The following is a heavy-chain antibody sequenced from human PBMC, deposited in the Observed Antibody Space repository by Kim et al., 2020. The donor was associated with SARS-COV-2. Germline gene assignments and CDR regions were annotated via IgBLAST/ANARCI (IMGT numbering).Heavy chain of an antibody. CDR3: VREDFCGGDCHSFDF. CDR2: ISNGGAYS. CDR1: GFTFSNYY. D-gene: IGHD2-21*02. V-gene: IGHV3-11*05. J-gene: IGHJ4*01. Sequence: GGSLRLSCAASGFTFSNYYMSWIRQAPGKGLEWLAYISNGGAYSDYAESLKGRFTISRDNANNSLFLHMSSLRVEDTAVYYCVREDFCGGDCHSFDFWG.